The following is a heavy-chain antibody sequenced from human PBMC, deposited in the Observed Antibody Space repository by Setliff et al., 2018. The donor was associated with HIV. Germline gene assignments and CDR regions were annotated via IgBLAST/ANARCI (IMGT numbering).Heavy chain of an antibody. CDR3: ARDRCNSVACYLYNWFDP. Sequence: VKVSCKASGYTFSHYPMHWVRQAPGQRPEWMGWINTGNGNTKYSQRFQDRVTITRDTSADTVYMELSSLRSEDTAVYYCARDRCNSVACYLYNWFDPWGQGTLVTVSS. J-gene: IGHJ5*02. D-gene: IGHD2-2*01. V-gene: IGHV1-3*04. CDR1: GYTFSHYP. CDR2: INTGNGNT.